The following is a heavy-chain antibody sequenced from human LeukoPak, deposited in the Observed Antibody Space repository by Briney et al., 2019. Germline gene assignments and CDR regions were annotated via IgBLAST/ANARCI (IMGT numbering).Heavy chain of an antibody. CDR3: AMTDRYAGRPFDY. V-gene: IGHV1-24*01. CDR1: GYSLLEVA. J-gene: IGHJ4*02. Sequence: ASVKVSCKVSGYSLLEVAMHWVRQAPGKGLEGGGSFDPEDGEDGETHYAQKLQGRVTMTEDASTDTAYMELNSLRSEDTAVYYCAMTDRYAGRPFDYWGQGTLVTVSS. D-gene: IGHD5-12*01. CDR2: FDPEDGEDGET.